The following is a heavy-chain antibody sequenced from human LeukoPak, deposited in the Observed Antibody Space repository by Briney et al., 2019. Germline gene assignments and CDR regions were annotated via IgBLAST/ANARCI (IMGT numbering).Heavy chain of an antibody. CDR3: ARGGYYGSGSFPDY. CDR2: ISAYNGDT. V-gene: IGHV1-18*01. CDR1: GYSXGSFG. J-gene: IGHJ4*02. Sequence: ASVKVSCKASGYSXGSFGINWVRQAPGQGLEWMGWISAYNGDTNYAQKLQGRVTMTTDTSTSTAYMDLMSLRSDDTAVYYCARGGYYGSGSFPDYWGQATLVTVSS. D-gene: IGHD3-10*01.